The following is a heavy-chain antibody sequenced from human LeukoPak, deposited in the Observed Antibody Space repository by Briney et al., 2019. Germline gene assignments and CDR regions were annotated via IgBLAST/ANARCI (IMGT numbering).Heavy chain of an antibody. CDR2: IKQDGSEK. J-gene: IGHJ4*02. Sequence: GGSLRLSCAASGFTFSSYWMSWVRQAPGKGLEWVANIKQDGSEKYYVDSVKGRFTISRDNAKNSLYLQMNSLRAEDTAVYYCARGSTDRYGSGSYYLDYWGQGTLVTVSS. D-gene: IGHD3-10*01. CDR3: ARGSTDRYGSGSYYLDY. CDR1: GFTFSSYW. V-gene: IGHV3-7*04.